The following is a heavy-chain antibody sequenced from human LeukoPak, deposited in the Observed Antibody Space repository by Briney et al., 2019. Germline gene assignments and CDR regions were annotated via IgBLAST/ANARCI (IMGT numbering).Heavy chain of an antibody. CDR2: IYYSGST. D-gene: IGHD6-13*01. Sequence: PSETLSLTCTVSGGSISSSSYYWGWIRQPPGKGLECIGSIYYSGSTYYNPSLKSRVTISVDTSKNQFSLKPSSVTAADTAVYYCAGVTAAGSFDYWGQGTLVTVSS. J-gene: IGHJ4*02. CDR1: GGSISSSSYY. V-gene: IGHV4-39*07. CDR3: AGVTAAGSFDY.